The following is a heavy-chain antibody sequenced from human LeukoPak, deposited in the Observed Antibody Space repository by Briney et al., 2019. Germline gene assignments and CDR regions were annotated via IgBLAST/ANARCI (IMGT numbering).Heavy chain of an antibody. CDR3: ARDWVVGATTGYFDY. V-gene: IGHV3-43D*03. J-gene: IGHJ4*02. D-gene: IGHD1-26*01. CDR1: GFTFDDYA. CDR2: ISWDGGST. Sequence: GGSLRLSCAASGFTFDDYAMHWVRQAPGKGLEWVSLISWDGGSTYYADSVKGRFTISRDNSKNSLYLQMNSLRAEDTAVYYCARDWVVGATTGYFDYWGQGTLVTVSS.